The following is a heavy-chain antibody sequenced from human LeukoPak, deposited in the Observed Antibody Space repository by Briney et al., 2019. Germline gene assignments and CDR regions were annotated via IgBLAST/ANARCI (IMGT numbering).Heavy chain of an antibody. J-gene: IGHJ4*02. CDR3: ARSGHVLLWFGESGYFDY. CDR2: ISAYNGNT. Sequence: ASVKVSCKASGGTFSSYAISWVRQAPGQGLEWMGWISAYNGNTNYAQKLQGRVTMTTDTSTSTAYMELRSLRSDDTAVYYCARSGHVLLWFGESGYFDYWGQGTLVTVSS. V-gene: IGHV1-18*01. D-gene: IGHD3-10*01. CDR1: GGTFSSYA.